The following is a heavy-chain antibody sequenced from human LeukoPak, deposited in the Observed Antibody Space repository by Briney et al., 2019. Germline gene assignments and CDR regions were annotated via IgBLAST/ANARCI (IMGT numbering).Heavy chain of an antibody. CDR2: ISYDGSKK. V-gene: IGHV3-30-3*01. Sequence: GGSLRLSCAASGFTFSSYAMHWVRQAPGKGLEWVAVISYDGSKKYYADSVKGRFTISRDNSKNTLYLQMNSLRAEDTAVYYCARDSEQLAEAEYFQHWGQGTLVTVSS. J-gene: IGHJ1*01. D-gene: IGHD6-13*01. CDR3: ARDSEQLAEAEYFQH. CDR1: GFTFSSYA.